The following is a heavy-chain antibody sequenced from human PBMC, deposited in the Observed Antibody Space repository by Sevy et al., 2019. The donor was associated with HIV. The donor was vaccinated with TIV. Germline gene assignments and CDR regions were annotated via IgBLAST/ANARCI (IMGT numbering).Heavy chain of an antibody. V-gene: IGHV1-18*01. CDR2: INPSNGNA. CDR1: GYIFGNYA. J-gene: IGHJ1*01. D-gene: IGHD2-2*01. Sequence: ASVKVSCRTSGYIFGNYAITWVRQAPGHGLEWMGWINPSNGNAKYARRFQDRVTMTTDTSTTTTYLEMRSLRPDDTAVYYCVRTYCSSTTNCQYFQHWGQGTLVTVSS. CDR3: VRTYCSSTTNCQYFQH.